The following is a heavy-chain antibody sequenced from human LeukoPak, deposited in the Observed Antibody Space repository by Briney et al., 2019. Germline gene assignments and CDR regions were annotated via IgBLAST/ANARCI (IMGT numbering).Heavy chain of an antibody. Sequence: GGSLRLSCAASGFTLSSYNVNWVRQTPGQGLEWVSSITSGSSHIYYADSVKGRFTISRDNAKSSLYLQMNSLRAEDTAVYYCARDPYSGSYGADYYYYMDVWGKGTTVTISS. V-gene: IGHV3-21*01. CDR2: ITSGSSHI. J-gene: IGHJ6*03. D-gene: IGHD1-26*01. CDR1: GFTLSSYN. CDR3: ARDPYSGSYGADYYYYMDV.